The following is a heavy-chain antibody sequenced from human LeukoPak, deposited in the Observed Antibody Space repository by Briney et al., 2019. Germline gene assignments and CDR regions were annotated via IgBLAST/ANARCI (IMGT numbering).Heavy chain of an antibody. D-gene: IGHD2-21*02. CDR1: GGSFSGYY. CDR3: ASYNCGGDCYLDY. CDR2: INHSGST. Sequence: PSETLSLTCAVYGGSFSGYYWSWIRQPPGKGLEWIGEINHSGSTNYNPSLKSRVTISVDTYKNQFSLKLSSVTAADTAVYYCASYNCGGDCYLDYWGQGTLVTVSS. V-gene: IGHV4-34*01. J-gene: IGHJ4*02.